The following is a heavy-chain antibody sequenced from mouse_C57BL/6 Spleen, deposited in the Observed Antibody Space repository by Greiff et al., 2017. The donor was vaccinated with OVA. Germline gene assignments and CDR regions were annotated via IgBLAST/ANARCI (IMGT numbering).Heavy chain of an antibody. CDR2: IYPRSGNT. CDR1: GYTFTSYG. CDR3: ARTTNMITTEYYAMDY. D-gene: IGHD2-4*01. J-gene: IGHJ4*01. V-gene: IGHV1-81*01. Sequence: QVQLQQPGAELVKPGASVKLSCKASGYTFTSYGISWVKQRTGQGLEWIGEIYPRSGNTYYNEKFKGKATLTADKSSRTAYMELRSLTSEDSAVYFCARTTNMITTEYYAMDYWGQGTSVTVSS.